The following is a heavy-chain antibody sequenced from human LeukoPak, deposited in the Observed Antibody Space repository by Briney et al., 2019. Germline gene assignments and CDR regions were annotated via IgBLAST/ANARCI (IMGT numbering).Heavy chain of an antibody. V-gene: IGHV3-30*18. Sequence: GESLRLSCAASGFTFSSYGMHWVRQAPGKGLEWVAVISYDGSNKYYADSVKGRFTISRDNSKTTLYLQMNSLRAEDTAVYYCAKSYDFWRDFDYWGQGALVTVSS. CDR3: AKSYDFWRDFDY. CDR2: ISYDGSNK. D-gene: IGHD3-3*01. CDR1: GFTFSSYG. J-gene: IGHJ4*02.